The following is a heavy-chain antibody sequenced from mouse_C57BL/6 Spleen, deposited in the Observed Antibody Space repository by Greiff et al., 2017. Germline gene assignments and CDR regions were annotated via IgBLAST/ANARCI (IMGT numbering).Heavy chain of an antibody. V-gene: IGHV1-81*01. D-gene: IGHD2-5*01. CDR1: GYTFTSYG. J-gene: IGHJ1*03. CDR2: IYPRSGNT. Sequence: QVQLQQSGAELARPGASVKLSCKASGYTFTSYGISWVKQRTGQGLEWIGEIYPRSGNTYYNEKFKGKATLTADKSSSTAYMELRSLTSEDSAVXFCARKAYYSNLWYFDVWGTGTTVTVSS. CDR3: ARKAYYSNLWYFDV.